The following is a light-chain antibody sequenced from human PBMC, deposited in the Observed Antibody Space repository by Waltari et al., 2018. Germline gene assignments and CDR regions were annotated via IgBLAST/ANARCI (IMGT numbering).Light chain of an antibody. CDR3: HSRDSSGDVV. J-gene: IGLJ2*01. CDR2: GKN. Sequence: SSALTQDPAVSVALGQTVRITCQGDSLRTYYVSWFHQKPGQAPALVIYGKNNRPPGIPDRFSASSSGSTASLTIIGAQAEDEADYDCHSRDSSGDVVIGGGTKLTVV. V-gene: IGLV3-19*01. CDR1: SLRTYY.